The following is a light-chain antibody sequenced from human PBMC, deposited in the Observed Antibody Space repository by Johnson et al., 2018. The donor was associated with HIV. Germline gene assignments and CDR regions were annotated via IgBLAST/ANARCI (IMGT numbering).Light chain of an antibody. Sequence: QSVLTQPPSVSAAPGQKVTISCSGSSSNIGNNYVSWYQQLPGTAPKLLIYDNNKRPSGIPDRFSGSKSGTSATLGITGLQTGDDADYYCGTGDSSLSAYVFGTGTKVTVL. CDR3: GTGDSSLSAYV. CDR1: SSNIGNNY. V-gene: IGLV1-51*01. J-gene: IGLJ1*01. CDR2: DNN.